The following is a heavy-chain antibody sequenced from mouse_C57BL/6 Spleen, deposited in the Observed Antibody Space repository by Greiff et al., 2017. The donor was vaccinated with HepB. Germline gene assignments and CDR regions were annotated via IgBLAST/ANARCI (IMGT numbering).Heavy chain of an antibody. CDR3: ARSDYDGDY. Sequence: VQLKQSGAELVKPGASVKLSCTASGFHIQDYYMHWVKQRTEQGLEWIGRIDPEDGETQYAPKFQGKATITADTSSNTAYLQLSSLTSEDTAVYYCARSDYDGDYRGQGTTLTVSS. CDR1: GFHIQDYY. J-gene: IGHJ2*01. V-gene: IGHV14-2*01. D-gene: IGHD2-4*01. CDR2: IDPEDGET.